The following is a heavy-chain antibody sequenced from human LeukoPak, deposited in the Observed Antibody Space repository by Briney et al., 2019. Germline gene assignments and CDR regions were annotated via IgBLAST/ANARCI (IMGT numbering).Heavy chain of an antibody. V-gene: IGHV3-23*01. CDR2: ISGSGDNT. Sequence: GGSLRLSCAASGFTFDDYAMHWVRQAPGKGLEWVSTISGSGDNTYYADSVSGRFTISRDNSKNTLYLQMNSLRADDTAVYYCAKPTLTYYYYYMDVWGKGTTVSVSS. J-gene: IGHJ6*03. D-gene: IGHD2/OR15-2a*01. CDR3: AKPTLTYYYYYMDV. CDR1: GFTFDDYA.